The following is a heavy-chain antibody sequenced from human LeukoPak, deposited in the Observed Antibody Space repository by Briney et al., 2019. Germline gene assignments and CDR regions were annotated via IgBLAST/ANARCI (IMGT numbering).Heavy chain of an antibody. CDR2: ISSSAINI. Sequence: GGSLRLSCVASGFTFSNYEMTWVRQAPGKGLEWVSYISSSAINIYYADSVKGRFTISRDNAKNSLYLQMNSLRAEDTAVYYCARGQLWLLMDYWGQGTLVTVSS. V-gene: IGHV3-48*03. CDR1: GFTFSNYE. CDR3: ARGQLWLLMDY. D-gene: IGHD5-18*01. J-gene: IGHJ4*02.